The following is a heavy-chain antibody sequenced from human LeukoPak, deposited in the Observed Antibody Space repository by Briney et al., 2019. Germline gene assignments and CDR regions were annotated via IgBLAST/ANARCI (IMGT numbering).Heavy chain of an antibody. D-gene: IGHD3-10*01. CDR2: IWYDGSKT. CDR3: ARDRYYGSENYYYYYYMDV. Sequence: GGSPRLSCAASGFTFSNYGMHWVRQAPGKGLEWVAVIWYDGSKTYYAGSVKGRFTISRYNSKNTLYLQMSSLRAEDTAVYYCARDRYYGSENYYYYYYMDVWGKGTTVTVSS. CDR1: GFTFSNYG. V-gene: IGHV3-33*01. J-gene: IGHJ6*03.